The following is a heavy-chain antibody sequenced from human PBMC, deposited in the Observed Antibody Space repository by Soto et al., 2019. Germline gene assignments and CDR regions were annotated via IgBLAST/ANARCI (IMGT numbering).Heavy chain of an antibody. J-gene: IGHJ4*02. CDR2: LSANNGNT. D-gene: IGHD1-26*01. Sequence: QVQLVQSGAAVKKPGASVKVSCKASGYTFTSYGITSVRQAPGQGLEWMGWLSANNGNTNYAHKVQGSVTMTTDTSPSTGYMELRSLRSDDTAVYYCARDRGSYALDYWGQGTLVTVSS. V-gene: IGHV1-18*01. CDR3: ARDRGSYALDY. CDR1: GYTFTSYG.